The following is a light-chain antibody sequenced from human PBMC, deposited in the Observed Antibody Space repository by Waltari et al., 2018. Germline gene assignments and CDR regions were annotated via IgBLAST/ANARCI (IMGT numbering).Light chain of an antibody. CDR2: DAS. J-gene: IGKJ3*01. Sequence: EIVLTQSPGTLSLSPGEGATLSCRASQTVSSNYLAWYQQKPGQAPRLLIYDASNRATGIPDRFSGSGSGTDFTLTISSLEPEDSAVFLCQQYGTLPLTFGPGTKVDIK. CDR1: QTVSSNY. V-gene: IGKV3-20*01. CDR3: QQYGTLPLT.